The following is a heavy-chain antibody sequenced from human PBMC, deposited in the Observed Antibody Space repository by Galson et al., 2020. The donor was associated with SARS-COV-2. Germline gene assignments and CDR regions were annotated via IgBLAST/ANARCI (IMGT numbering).Heavy chain of an antibody. V-gene: IGHV3-48*01. J-gene: IGHJ5*02. CDR2: ISSSGSTI. CDR3: VSWDLFDP. D-gene: IGHD3-16*01. Sequence: GESLKISCAASGFTFSTYSMNWVRQAPGKGLEWVSYISSSGSTIYFADSVTGRFTISRDNAKNSLYLQMNSLRAEDTAVYYCVSWDLFDPWGQGTLVTVSS. CDR1: GFTFSTYS.